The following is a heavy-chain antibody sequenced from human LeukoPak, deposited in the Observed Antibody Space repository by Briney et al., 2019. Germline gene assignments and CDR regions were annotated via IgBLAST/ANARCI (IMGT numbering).Heavy chain of an antibody. J-gene: IGHJ5*02. CDR2: INPNSGGT. Sequence: ASVKVSCKASGYTFTGYYMHWVRQAPGQGLEWMGWINPNSGGTNYAQKFQGRVTMTRDTSISTAYMELSRLRSDDTAVYYCARDDIVVVPAAISRFDPWGQGTLVTVSS. D-gene: IGHD2-2*01. V-gene: IGHV1-2*02. CDR1: GYTFTGYY. CDR3: ARDDIVVVPAAISRFDP.